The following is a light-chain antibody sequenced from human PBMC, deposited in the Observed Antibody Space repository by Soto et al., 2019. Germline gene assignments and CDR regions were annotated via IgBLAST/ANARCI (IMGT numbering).Light chain of an antibody. Sequence: EIVMTQSPATLSVSPGERATLSCRASQSVTASLAWYQQKPGQAPRLLFYASSTRAPGLPARFTASGSGTEFTLTISSLQSEDFAVYYCHQYNNGWTFGQGTKVDIK. V-gene: IGKV3D-15*01. CDR1: QSVTAS. CDR3: HQYNNGWT. CDR2: ASS. J-gene: IGKJ1*01.